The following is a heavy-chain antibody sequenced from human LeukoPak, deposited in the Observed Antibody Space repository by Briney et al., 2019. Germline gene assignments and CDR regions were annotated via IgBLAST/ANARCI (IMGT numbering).Heavy chain of an antibody. J-gene: IGHJ4*02. CDR3: VGDQADTQFESGEMNPLAH. D-gene: IGHD5-24*01. CDR2: IDSSGAYI. V-gene: IGHV3-21*01. CDR1: GFSFGDYS. Sequence: GGSRRLSCGVSGFSFGDYSMNWVRQTPEKGREWLSSIDSSGAYIYYADSVKGRVTIYRDNAKNSLFLQMSRLRAEDTAVYYWVGDQADTQFESGEMNPLAHWGQGTLVIVSS.